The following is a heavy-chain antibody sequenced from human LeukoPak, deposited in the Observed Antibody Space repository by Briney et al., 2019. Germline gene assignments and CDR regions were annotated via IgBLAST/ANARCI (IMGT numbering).Heavy chain of an antibody. Sequence: GGSLRLSCAASGFSLNNYAMNWVRQAPGKGLEWVSIIIGSSGSTFYADSVKGRFTISRDNSKNTLYLQLNSLRLEDTAVYYCAEGGYDYIGVAYFDFWGQGTLVNVSS. V-gene: IGHV3-23*01. CDR1: GFSLNNYA. CDR2: IIGSSGST. D-gene: IGHD5-12*01. CDR3: AEGGYDYIGVAYFDF. J-gene: IGHJ4*02.